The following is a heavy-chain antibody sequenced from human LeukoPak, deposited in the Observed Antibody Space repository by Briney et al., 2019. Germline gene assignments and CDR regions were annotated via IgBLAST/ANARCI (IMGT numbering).Heavy chain of an antibody. CDR2: ISGSGGST. D-gene: IGHD3-22*01. CDR3: NRHGYYDVSGYYIDA. J-gene: IGHJ4*02. CDR1: GFTFSTCA. V-gene: IGHV3-23*01. Sequence: GGSLRLSCAASGFTFSTCAMGWVRQAQAKGLGWVSAISGSGGSTFYADSVKGRFTISRDESTNTAYLQMNSLRTEDTAVYYCNRHGYYDVSGYYIDAWGQGTLVTVSS.